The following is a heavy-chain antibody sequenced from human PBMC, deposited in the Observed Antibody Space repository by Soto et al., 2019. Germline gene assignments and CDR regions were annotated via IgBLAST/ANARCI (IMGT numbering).Heavy chain of an antibody. CDR2: IRGSGAGT. Sequence: EVQLLESGGGLAQPGGSLRLSCAASGFTFNPYAMNWVRQAPGKGLEWVSTIRGSGAGTYYADSVKGRFTISRDNSKTPLYLQMNSLRAEHTAVYFCAKGFGISWQYYFDYWGQGTLVTVSS. CDR1: GFTFNPYA. J-gene: IGHJ4*02. CDR3: AKGFGISWQYYFDY. V-gene: IGHV3-23*01. D-gene: IGHD6-13*01.